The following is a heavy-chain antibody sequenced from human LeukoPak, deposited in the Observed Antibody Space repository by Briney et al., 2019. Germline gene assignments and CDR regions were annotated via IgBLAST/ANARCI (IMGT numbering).Heavy chain of an antibody. V-gene: IGHV3-74*01. J-gene: IGHJ4*02. D-gene: IGHD1-1*01. CDR1: GFPFSSDA. Sequence: GGSLRLSCAASGFPFSSDAMHWVRQSPGKGLAWLSRISPDGTTTNYADSVKGRFTISRDNAKNTLYLQMNSLRDEDTAVYYCASDVAYKFDYWGQGTLVTFSS. CDR3: ASDVAYKFDY. CDR2: ISPDGTTT.